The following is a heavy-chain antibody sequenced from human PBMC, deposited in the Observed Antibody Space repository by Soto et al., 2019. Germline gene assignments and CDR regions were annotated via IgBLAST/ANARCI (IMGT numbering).Heavy chain of an antibody. CDR1: GYTFSSYA. V-gene: IGHV1-3*05. CDR3: VAVDYGDY. D-gene: IGHD3-10*01. J-gene: IGHJ4*02. Sequence: QVQFVQSGAEEKMPGASVKVSCKASGYTFSSYAMHWVRQAPGQSLEWMGWVRGDNGNTRYTQKFQGRVTMTRDTSTSTAYMELRSLGSEDTAVYYCVAVDYGDYWGQGTLVSVSS. CDR2: VRGDNGNT.